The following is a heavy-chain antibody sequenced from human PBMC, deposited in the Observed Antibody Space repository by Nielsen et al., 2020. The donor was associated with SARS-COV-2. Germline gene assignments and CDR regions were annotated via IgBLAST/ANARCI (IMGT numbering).Heavy chain of an antibody. D-gene: IGHD6-6*01. Sequence: GESLKISCAASGFTFSDYYMSWIRQAPGKGLEWVSYISSSSSYTNYADSVKGRFTISRDNAKNSLYLQMNSLRAEDTAVYYCARDLGYSSSGWFDPWGQGTPVTVSS. J-gene: IGHJ5*02. V-gene: IGHV3-11*05. CDR1: GFTFSDYY. CDR2: ISSSSSYT. CDR3: ARDLGYSSSGWFDP.